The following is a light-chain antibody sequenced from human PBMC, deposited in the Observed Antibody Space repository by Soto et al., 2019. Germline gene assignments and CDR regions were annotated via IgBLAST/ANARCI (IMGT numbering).Light chain of an antibody. Sequence: EIVMTQSPVTLSVSPGERATLSCRASQSVSSNLAWYQQKPGQAPSLLIYGAFTRATGIPARFSGTGSGTEFTLTISSLQSEDFALYYYQQYNDWPLTFGQGTEVDI. CDR2: GAF. J-gene: IGKJ1*01. V-gene: IGKV3-15*01. CDR3: QQYNDWPLT. CDR1: QSVSSN.